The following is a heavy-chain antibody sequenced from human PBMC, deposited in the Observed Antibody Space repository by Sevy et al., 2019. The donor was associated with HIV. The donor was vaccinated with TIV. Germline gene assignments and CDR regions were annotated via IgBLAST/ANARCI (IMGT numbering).Heavy chain of an antibody. CDR1: GYTFTNYD. D-gene: IGHD1-26*01. CDR2: MNPESGET. V-gene: IGHV1-8*02. J-gene: IGHJ4*02. Sequence: ASVKVSCKASGYTFTNYDINWVRQATGHGLEWMGRMNPESGETGYAQKFQDRVTMTRETSISTAYMELNSLRSEDSAVYYCTRSRPLLYMSSSRPFDYWGQGTLVTVSS. CDR3: TRSRPLLYMSSSRPFDY.